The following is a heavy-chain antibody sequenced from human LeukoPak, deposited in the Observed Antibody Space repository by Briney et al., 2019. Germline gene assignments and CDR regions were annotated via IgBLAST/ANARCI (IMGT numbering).Heavy chain of an antibody. CDR2: INSDGSST. Sequence: GGSLRLSCAASGFTFSSYWMHWVRQAPGKGLVWVSRINSDGSSTSYADSVKGRFTISRDNSKNTLYLQMNSLRAEDTAVYYCAKAPGPYSGNYWGYFDYWGQGTLVTVSS. CDR1: GFTFSSYW. D-gene: IGHD1-26*01. V-gene: IGHV3-74*01. CDR3: AKAPGPYSGNYWGYFDY. J-gene: IGHJ4*02.